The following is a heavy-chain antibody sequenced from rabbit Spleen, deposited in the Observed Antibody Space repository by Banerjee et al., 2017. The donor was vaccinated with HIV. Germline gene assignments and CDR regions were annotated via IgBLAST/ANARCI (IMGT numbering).Heavy chain of an antibody. CDR3: ARGNQQSNL. CDR2: IVTKS. J-gene: IGHJ4*01. Sequence: QSLEESGGDLVKPGGTLTLTCTASGFDFSSYGISWVRQAPGKGLEWIAYIVTKSYYASWAKGRFTISKTSSTTVTLRMTSLTAADTATYFCARGNQQSNLWGPGTLVTVS. CDR1: GFDFSSYG. V-gene: IGHV1S40*01.